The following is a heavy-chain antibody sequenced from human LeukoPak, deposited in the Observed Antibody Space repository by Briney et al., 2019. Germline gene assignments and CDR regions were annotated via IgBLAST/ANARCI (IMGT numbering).Heavy chain of an antibody. Sequence: PSETLSLTCTVSGGSISSSSYYWGWIRQPPGKGLEWIGSISYSGSTYYNPSLKSRVTISVDTSKNQFSLKLSSVTAADTAVYYCAMTHRTDSGYDLLDYWGQGTLVTVSS. CDR2: ISYSGST. D-gene: IGHD5-12*01. J-gene: IGHJ4*02. V-gene: IGHV4-39*07. CDR1: GGSISSSSYY. CDR3: AMTHRTDSGYDLLDY.